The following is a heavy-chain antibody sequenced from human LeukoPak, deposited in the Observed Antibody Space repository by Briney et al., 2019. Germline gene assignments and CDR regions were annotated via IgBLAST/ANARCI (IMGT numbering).Heavy chain of an antibody. V-gene: IGHV3-21*01. J-gene: IGHJ6*03. D-gene: IGHD3-10*01. CDR3: AKAPRSHALWFGAAYYYYMDV. CDR2: TSSSSSYI. Sequence: PGGSLRLSCAASGFTFSTYSMNWVRQAPGKGLEWVSSTSSSSSYIYYADSVKGRFTISRDNAKKSLYLQMNSLRAEDTAVYYCAKAPRSHALWFGAAYYYYMDVWGKGTTVTVSS. CDR1: GFTFSTYS.